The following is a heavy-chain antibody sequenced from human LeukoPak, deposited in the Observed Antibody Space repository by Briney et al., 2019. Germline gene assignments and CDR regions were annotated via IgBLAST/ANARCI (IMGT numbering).Heavy chain of an antibody. V-gene: IGHV1-18*01. Sequence: ASVKVSCKASGYTFTSYGISWVRQAPGQGLEWMGWISAYNGNTNYAQKFQGRVTMTTDTSTNTAYMELRSPTSDDTAVYYCARTFYDFWSGFSNYDSFHIWGQGTLVTVSS. CDR3: ARTFYDFWSGFSNYDSFHI. CDR2: ISAYNGNT. CDR1: GYTFTSYG. J-gene: IGHJ3*02. D-gene: IGHD3-3*01.